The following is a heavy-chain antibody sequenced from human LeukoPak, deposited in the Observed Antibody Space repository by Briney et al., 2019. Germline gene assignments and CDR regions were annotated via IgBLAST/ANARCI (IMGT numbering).Heavy chain of an antibody. CDR1: GYSFTSYW. CDR3: VVYYDSSGQDY. CDR2: IYPGDSDT. J-gene: IGHJ4*02. V-gene: IGHV5-51*01. D-gene: IGHD3-22*01. Sequence: GESLKISCKGSGYSFTSYWIGWVRQMPGKGLEWMGIIYPGDSDTRYGPSFQGQVTISADKSISTAYLQWSSLKASDTAMYYCVVYYDSSGQDYWGQGTLVTVSS.